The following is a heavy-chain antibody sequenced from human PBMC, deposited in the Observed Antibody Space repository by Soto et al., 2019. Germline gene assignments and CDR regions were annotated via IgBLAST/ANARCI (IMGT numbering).Heavy chain of an antibody. Sequence: SETLSLTCTVSGYSINSDNYWGWIRQPPGRGLEWVGSVAHSGRTYYSSSLKSRVTMSIDTSKNQLSLRLTSVTAADTAIYYCAKKGYYPSGKINLFDSWGQGTLVTVSS. CDR3: AKKGYYPSGKINLFDS. J-gene: IGHJ4*02. CDR2: VAHSGRT. D-gene: IGHD3-10*01. CDR1: GYSINSDNY. V-gene: IGHV4-38-2*02.